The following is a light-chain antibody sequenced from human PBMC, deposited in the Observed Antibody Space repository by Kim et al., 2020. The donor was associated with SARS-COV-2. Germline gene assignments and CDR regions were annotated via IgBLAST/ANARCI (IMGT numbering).Light chain of an antibody. V-gene: IGKV2-24*01. CDR1: QGLVHHDGNIY. Sequence: QPAAIACMSSQGLVHHDGNIYWNWQQQRPGPPPRLLIYQISNRFTGVRYSVSGSGAETNFTLTISRVEHEEVGVYFCIQATVFPRTFGQGTKLEI. J-gene: IGKJ2*01. CDR3: IQATVFPRT. CDR2: QIS.